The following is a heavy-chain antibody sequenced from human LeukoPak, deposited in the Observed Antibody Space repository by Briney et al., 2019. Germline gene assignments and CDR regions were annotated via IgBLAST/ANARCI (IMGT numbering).Heavy chain of an antibody. V-gene: IGHV1-2*02. CDR3: ARGARDIVVVVAATTIYYYYYMDV. Sequence: GASVKVSCKASGYTFTGYYMHWVRQAPGQGLEWMGWINPNSGGTNYAQKFQGRATMTRDTSISTAYMELSRLRSDDTAVYYCARGARDIVVVVAATTIYYYYYMDVWGKGTTVTVSS. CDR2: INPNSGGT. D-gene: IGHD2-15*01. CDR1: GYTFTGYY. J-gene: IGHJ6*03.